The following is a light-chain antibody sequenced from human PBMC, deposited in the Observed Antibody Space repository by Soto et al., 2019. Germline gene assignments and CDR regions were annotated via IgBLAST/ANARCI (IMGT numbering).Light chain of an antibody. V-gene: IGKV3D-7*01. CDR1: QSVSSSY. J-gene: IGKJ4*01. CDR2: GAS. Sequence: PGERVPLSCRASQSVSSSYLTWYQQKPGQAPRLLIYGASTRATGIPARFSGSGSGTDFTLTISSLQPEDFAVYYCQQDYNFFGGGTKVDI. CDR3: QQDYNF.